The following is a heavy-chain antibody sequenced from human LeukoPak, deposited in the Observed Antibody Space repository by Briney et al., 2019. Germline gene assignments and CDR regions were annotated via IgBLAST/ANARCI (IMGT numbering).Heavy chain of an antibody. J-gene: IGHJ4*02. CDR2: IDRGGVT. CDR1: GFSVSDYF. V-gene: IGHV3-53*01. CDR3: ARGRASTTIFDY. D-gene: IGHD5-12*01. Sequence: GGSLRISCAASGFSVSDYFMAWVRPAPGKGLQWVSHIDRGGVTEGADSVKGRFNVSRDTSRNILYLQMSRLRADDTAMYYFARGRASTTIFDYWGQGTLVTASS.